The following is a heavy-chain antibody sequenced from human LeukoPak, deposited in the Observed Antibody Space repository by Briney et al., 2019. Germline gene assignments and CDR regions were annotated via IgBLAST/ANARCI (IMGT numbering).Heavy chain of an antibody. V-gene: IGHV3-30-3*01. CDR1: GFTFSSYA. CDR3: ARAQKIVGATRD. J-gene: IGHJ4*02. D-gene: IGHD1-26*01. Sequence: GGSLRLSCAASGFTFSSYAMHWVRQAPGKGLEWVAVISYDGSNKYYADSVKGRFTISRDNSKNTLYLQMNSLRAEDTAVYYCARAQKIVGATRDWGQGTLVTVSS. CDR2: ISYDGSNK.